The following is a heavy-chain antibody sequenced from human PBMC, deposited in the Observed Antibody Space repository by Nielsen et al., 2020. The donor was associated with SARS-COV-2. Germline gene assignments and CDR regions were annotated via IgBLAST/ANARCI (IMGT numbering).Heavy chain of an antibody. CDR3: AKVSSEGSVIAVAGTWGKCDY. V-gene: IGHV3-23*01. CDR1: GFTFSSYA. D-gene: IGHD6-19*01. CDR2: ISGSGGST. Sequence: SLKNSCAASGFTFSSYAMSWVRQAPGKGLEWVSAISGSGGSTYYADSVKGRFTISRDNSKNTLYLQMNSLRAEDTAVYYCAKVSSEGSVIAVAGTWGKCDYWGQGTLVTVSS. J-gene: IGHJ4*02.